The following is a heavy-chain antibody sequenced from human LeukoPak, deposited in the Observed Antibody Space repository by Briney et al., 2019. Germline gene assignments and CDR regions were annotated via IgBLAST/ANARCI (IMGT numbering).Heavy chain of an antibody. J-gene: IGHJ4*02. Sequence: GGSLRLSCAASGFTFSSYSMNWVRQAPGKGLEWVANIKEDGTKKYYVDSVKGRFTISRDNAENSLYLQMNSLRAEDTAVYYCARRRDFIDYWGQGTLVTVSP. V-gene: IGHV3-7*01. CDR1: GFTFSSYS. D-gene: IGHD3/OR15-3a*01. CDR3: ARRRDFIDY. CDR2: IKEDGTKK.